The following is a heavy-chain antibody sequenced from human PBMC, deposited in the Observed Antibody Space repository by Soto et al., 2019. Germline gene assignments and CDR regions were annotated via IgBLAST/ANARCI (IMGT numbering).Heavy chain of an antibody. CDR3: ARITYYGPNNWFDP. Sequence: ASVKISCKASGYTFPSYGISGVRQAPGQGLEWMGWISAYNGNTNYAQKLQGRVTMTTDTSTSTAYMELRSLRSDDTAVYYCARITYYGPNNWFDPWGQGTLVTVSS. D-gene: IGHD3-10*01. CDR1: GYTFPSYG. V-gene: IGHV1-18*01. CDR2: ISAYNGNT. J-gene: IGHJ5*02.